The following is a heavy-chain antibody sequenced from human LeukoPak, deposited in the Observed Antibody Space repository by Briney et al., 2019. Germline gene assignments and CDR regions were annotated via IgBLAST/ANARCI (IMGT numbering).Heavy chain of an antibody. V-gene: IGHV3-48*01. D-gene: IGHD3-22*01. CDR3: ARETRYDESFDV. CDR2: ISISGTII. CDR1: GFSLSSST. Sequence: GGSLRLSCAASGFSLSSSTLNWVRQAPGKGLKWVSYISISGTIIYYADSVKGRFTISRDNAKNSLYLQMNSLRAEDTAVYYCARETRYDESFDVWGQGTMVTVSS. J-gene: IGHJ3*01.